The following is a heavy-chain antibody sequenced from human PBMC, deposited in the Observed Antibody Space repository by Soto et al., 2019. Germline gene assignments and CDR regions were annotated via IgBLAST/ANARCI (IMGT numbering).Heavy chain of an antibody. CDR2: IYPSDSDI. D-gene: IGHD2-15*01. CDR3: ARAWCSGGSCYSGY. V-gene: IGHV5-51*01. CDR1: GYSFTSHW. Sequence: PGESLKISCQGSGYSFTSHWIIWVRQMPGKGLEWMGIIYPSDSDIRYSPSFQGQVTISADKSISTAYLQWSSLKASDTAMYYCARAWCSGGSCYSGYWGQGTLVTVSS. J-gene: IGHJ4*02.